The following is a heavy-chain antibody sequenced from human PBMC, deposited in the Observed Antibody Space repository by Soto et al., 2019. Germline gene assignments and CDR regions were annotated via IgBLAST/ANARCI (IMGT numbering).Heavy chain of an antibody. CDR1: GYTFTSYG. D-gene: IGHD4-17*01. CDR3: ARDPLTTWYYYYYGMDV. J-gene: IGHJ6*02. CDR2: ISAYNGNT. Sequence: GASVKVSCKASGYTFTSYGISWVRQAPGQGLEWTGWISAYNGNTNYAQKLQGRVTMTTDTSTSTAYMELRSLRSDDTAVYYCARDPLTTWYYYYYGMDVWGQGTTVTVSS. V-gene: IGHV1-18*01.